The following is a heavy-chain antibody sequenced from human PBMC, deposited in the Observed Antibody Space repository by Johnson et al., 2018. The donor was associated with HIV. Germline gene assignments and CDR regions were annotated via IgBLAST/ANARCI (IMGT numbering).Heavy chain of an antibody. CDR3: ARLRSGNRAFDI. CDR2: ISYDGSNK. Sequence: QVLLVESGGGVVQPGRSLRLSCAASGFTFSSYGMHWVRQAPGKGLEWVAVISYDGSNKYYVDSVKGRFSISRDNAKNSLHLQMNSLRAEDTAVYYCARLRSGNRAFDIWGQGTMVTVSS. D-gene: IGHD2-15*01. CDR1: GFTFSSYG. J-gene: IGHJ3*02. V-gene: IGHV3-30*03.